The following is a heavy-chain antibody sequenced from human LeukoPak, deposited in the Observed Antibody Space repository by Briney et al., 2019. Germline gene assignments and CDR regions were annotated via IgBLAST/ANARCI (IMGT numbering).Heavy chain of an antibody. CDR1: GFTFSDYY. V-gene: IGHV3-11*01. D-gene: IGHD5-24*01. J-gene: IGHJ4*02. CDR3: AKSRMATIRDFDY. Sequence: GGSLRLSCAASGFTFSDYYTSWIRQAPGKGLEWLSYISSSGSTIYYADSVKGRFTISRDNAKNSLYLQTNSLRAEDTAVYYCAKSRMATIRDFDYWGQGTLVTVSS. CDR2: ISSSGSTI.